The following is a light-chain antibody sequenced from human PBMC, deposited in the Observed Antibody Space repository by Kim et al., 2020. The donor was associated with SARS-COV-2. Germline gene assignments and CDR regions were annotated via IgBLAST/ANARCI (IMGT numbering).Light chain of an antibody. CDR3: QSYDSTNHWV. CDR2: EDN. J-gene: IGLJ3*02. CDR1: SGSIANNY. Sequence: NFMLTQPHSVSESPGKTVTISCTGSSGSIANNYVQWYQQRPGSAPTTVIYEDNQRPSEVPDRFSGSIDSSSNSASLTISGLKPEDEADYYCQSYDSTNHWVFGGGTQLTV. V-gene: IGLV6-57*02.